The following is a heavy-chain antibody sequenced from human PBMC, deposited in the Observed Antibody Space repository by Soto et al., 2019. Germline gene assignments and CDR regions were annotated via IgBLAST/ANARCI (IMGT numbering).Heavy chain of an antibody. J-gene: IGHJ6*02. V-gene: IGHV4-30-4*01. CDR2: IYYSGST. CDR1: GCSISSGDYY. Sequence: QVHLQESGPGLVKPSQTLSLTCTVAGCSISSGDYYWWLIRQPPGKGLEWIGYIYYSGSTYYNPSLKSRVTISVDTSKSQCSLKLSSVTAADTAVYYCARLQLAMVLGMDVWGQRTTVPVS. D-gene: IGHD2-2*01. CDR3: ARLQLAMVLGMDV.